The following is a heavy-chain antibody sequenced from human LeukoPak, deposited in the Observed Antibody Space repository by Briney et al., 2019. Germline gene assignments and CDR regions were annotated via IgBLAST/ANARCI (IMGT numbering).Heavy chain of an antibody. CDR1: WYTFTSHY. CDR2: INPSGGST. D-gene: IGHD5/OR15-5a*01. Sequence: ALIKVSCKASWYTFTSHYMHLVRKAPGKGLGWMGIINPSGGSTSYAQKFQGRVTMTRDTSTSTVYMELSSLRSEDTAVYYCARDWLSTGNDYWGQGTLVTVSS. V-gene: IGHV1-46*01. CDR3: ARDWLSTGNDY. J-gene: IGHJ4*02.